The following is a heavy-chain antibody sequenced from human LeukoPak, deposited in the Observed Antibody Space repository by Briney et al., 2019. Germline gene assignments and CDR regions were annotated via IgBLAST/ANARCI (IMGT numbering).Heavy chain of an antibody. V-gene: IGHV3-7*03. CDR3: ARRYFDS. CDR1: GFTFSSYA. CDR2: IKQDGSAK. Sequence: GGSLRLSCAASGFTFSSYAMSWVRQAPGKGLEWVANIKQDGSAKYYVDSVKGRFTISRDNAKNSLYLQMNSLRAEDTAVYYCARRYFDSWGQGTLVTVSS. J-gene: IGHJ4*02.